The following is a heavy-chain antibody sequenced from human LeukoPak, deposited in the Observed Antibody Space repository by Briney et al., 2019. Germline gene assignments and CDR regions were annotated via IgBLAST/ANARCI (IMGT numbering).Heavy chain of an antibody. J-gene: IGHJ3*02. Sequence: PGGSLRLSCAASGFSFSSYDMNWVRQGPGKGLEWVSDISGSGTTIYDADSVKGRSTIPRDNAKNTLYLQLNSLTAEDTAIYYCVRDEIRSGAFDIWGQGTMVTVSS. CDR1: GFSFSSYD. V-gene: IGHV3-48*03. CDR3: VRDEIRSGAFDI. CDR2: ISGSGTTI. D-gene: IGHD3-10*01.